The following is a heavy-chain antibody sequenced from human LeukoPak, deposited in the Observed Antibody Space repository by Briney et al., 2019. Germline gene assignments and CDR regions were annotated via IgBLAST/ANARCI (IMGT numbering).Heavy chain of an antibody. CDR1: GFPFSSYG. V-gene: IGHV3-30*03. CDR2: ISYDGSNK. J-gene: IGHJ3*02. CDR3: ARDGNAHAFDI. D-gene: IGHD4-23*01. Sequence: GGALRLSFAASGFPFSSYGVHWVRQAPGKGVEWVAVISYDGSNKYYSDSVKGRFTISRDNSKNTLYLQMNSLRAEDTAVYYCARDGNAHAFDIWGQGTMVTVSS.